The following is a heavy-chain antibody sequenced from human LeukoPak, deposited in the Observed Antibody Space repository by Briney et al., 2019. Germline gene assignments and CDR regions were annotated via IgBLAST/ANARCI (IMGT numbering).Heavy chain of an antibody. CDR1: GYTFTSYD. D-gene: IGHD4-23*01. CDR2: MNPNSGNT. J-gene: IGHJ4*02. V-gene: IGHV1-8*01. Sequence: ASVKVSCKASGYTFTSYDINWVRQATGQGLEWMGWMNPNSGNTGYAQKFQGRVTMTEDRATDTAYMELSSLRSEDTAVYYCTTDLSSGQLLRWFDFWGQGTLVTVSS. CDR3: TTDLSSGQLLRWFDF.